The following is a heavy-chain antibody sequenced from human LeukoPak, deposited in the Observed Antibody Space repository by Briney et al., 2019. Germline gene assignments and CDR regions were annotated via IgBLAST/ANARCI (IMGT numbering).Heavy chain of an antibody. D-gene: IGHD3-22*01. V-gene: IGHV3-33*01. CDR1: GFTFSSYG. CDR3: AREGSSGYYFYYYYYGMDV. CDR2: IWYDGSNK. Sequence: GGSLRLSCAASGFTFSSYGMHWVRQAPGKGLEWVAVIWYDGSNKYYADSVKGRFTISRDNSKNTLYLQMNSLRAEDTAVYYCAREGSSGYYFYYYYYGMDVWGKGTTVTVSS. J-gene: IGHJ6*04.